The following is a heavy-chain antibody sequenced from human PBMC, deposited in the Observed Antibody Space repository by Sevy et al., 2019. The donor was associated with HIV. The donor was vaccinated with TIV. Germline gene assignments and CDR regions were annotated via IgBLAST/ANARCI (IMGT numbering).Heavy chain of an antibody. J-gene: IGHJ6*03. V-gene: IGHV3-7*01. Sequence: GGSLRLSCAASGFTFSSYWMSWVRQAPGKGLEWVANIKQDGSEKYYVDSVKGRFTISRDNAKNSLYLQMNSLRAEDTAVYYCVRNKPYSSGWSRYYYYYYYMDVWGKGTTVTVSS. CDR1: GFTFSSYW. CDR2: IKQDGSEK. CDR3: VRNKPYSSGWSRYYYYYYYMDV. D-gene: IGHD6-19*01.